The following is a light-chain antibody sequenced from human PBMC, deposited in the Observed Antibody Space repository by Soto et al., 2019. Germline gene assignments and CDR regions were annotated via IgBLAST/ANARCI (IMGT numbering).Light chain of an antibody. J-gene: IGKJ1*01. CDR3: QQYGTSRPVT. CDR2: GAS. Sequence: EIVLTQSPGTLSLPPGERATLSCRASQSVSSSYLAWYQQKPGQAPRLIIYGASSRATGIPDRFSGSGSGTDFTLTISRLEPEDFAVYYCQQYGTSRPVTFGQGTKVDIK. V-gene: IGKV3-20*01. CDR1: QSVSSSY.